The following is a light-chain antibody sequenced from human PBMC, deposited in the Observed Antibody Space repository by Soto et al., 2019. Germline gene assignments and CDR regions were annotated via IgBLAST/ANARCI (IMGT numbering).Light chain of an antibody. J-gene: IGLJ2*01. V-gene: IGLV3-9*01. CDR1: NIGSKN. CDR3: QLWDTSTVI. Sequence: SYELTQPLSVSVALGQTARITCGGNNIGSKNVYWYQQKPGQAPVLVIYRDSNRPSGIPERFSGSNSGNTSTLTISRAQAGDEADYYCQLWDTSTVIFGGGTKLTVL. CDR2: RDS.